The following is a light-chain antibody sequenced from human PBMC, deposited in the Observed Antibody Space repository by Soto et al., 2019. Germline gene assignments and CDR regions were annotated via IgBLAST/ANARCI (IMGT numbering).Light chain of an antibody. J-gene: IGLJ1*01. CDR3: CSYAGSYPFV. CDR2: NVS. CDR1: SSDVGGYNY. V-gene: IGLV2-14*01. Sequence: QSVLTQAASVSGSPGQSITISCTGTSSDVGGYNYVSWYQQFPGKVPKLLIYNVSNRPSGVSNRFSGSKSGNTASLTISGLQAEDEADYYCCSYAGSYPFVFGTGTKVTVL.